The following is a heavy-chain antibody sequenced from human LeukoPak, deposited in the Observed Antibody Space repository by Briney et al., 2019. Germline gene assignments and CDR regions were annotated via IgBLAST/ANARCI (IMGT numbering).Heavy chain of an antibody. V-gene: IGHV3-33*01. D-gene: IGHD6-13*01. CDR3: ARPHQVRIAAANLPRYGMDV. J-gene: IGHJ6*02. CDR1: GFTFSSYG. CDR2: IWYDGSNK. Sequence: GGSLRLSCAASGFTFSSYGMHWVRQAPGKGLEWVAVIWYDGSNKYYADSVKGRFTISRDNSKNTPYLQMNSLRAEDTAVYYCARPHQVRIAAANLPRYGMDVWGQGTTVTVSS.